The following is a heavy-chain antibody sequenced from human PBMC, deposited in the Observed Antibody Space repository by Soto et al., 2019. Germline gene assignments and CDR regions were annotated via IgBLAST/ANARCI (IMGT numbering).Heavy chain of an antibody. CDR2: IWYDGSKK. D-gene: IGHD3-16*01. CDR1: GFTFYSYV. J-gene: IGHJ6*02. V-gene: IGHV3-33*01. CDR3: ALFNGDTVWGRGGGMDV. Sequence: QAQLVESGGGVVQPGRSLRLSCAASGFTFYSYVMHCVRQAPGKGLEWVAVIWYDGSKKYYADSVKGRFTISRDNSKKKVYLQLNSLRVEDTAVYYRALFNGDTVWGRGGGMDVWGQGTTVTVSS.